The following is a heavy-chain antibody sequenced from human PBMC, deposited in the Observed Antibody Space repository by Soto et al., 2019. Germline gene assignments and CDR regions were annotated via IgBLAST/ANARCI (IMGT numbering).Heavy chain of an antibody. J-gene: IGHJ4*02. D-gene: IGHD6-25*01. CDR1: GFTFSSYA. CDR2: ISYDGGNK. V-gene: IGHV3-30-3*01. CDR3: GRVPSQRVVPLPFDY. Sequence: QVQLVESGGGVVQPGRSLRLSCAASGFTFSSYAMHWVRQAPGKGLEWVAVISYDGGNKYYADSVKGRFTISRDNSKKALYLQMNSLIAEDTAVYYCGRVPSQRVVPLPFDYWGQGTLVTVPS.